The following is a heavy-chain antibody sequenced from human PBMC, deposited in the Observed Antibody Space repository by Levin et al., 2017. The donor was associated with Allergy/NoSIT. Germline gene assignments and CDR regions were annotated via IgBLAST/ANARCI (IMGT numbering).Heavy chain of an antibody. D-gene: IGHD5-18*01. J-gene: IGHJ5*02. CDR3: ARDQRYSAGYYGNWFDP. Sequence: KASETLSLTCNVSGVSISRHYWSWIRQSPGKGLEWIGYIAYNGRTTYNPSLKSRVTISADTSKNQLSLEVTSVTAADTAVYYCARDQRYSAGYYGNWFDPWGQGTLVTVSS. CDR1: GVSISRHY. V-gene: IGHV4-59*11. CDR2: IAYNGRT.